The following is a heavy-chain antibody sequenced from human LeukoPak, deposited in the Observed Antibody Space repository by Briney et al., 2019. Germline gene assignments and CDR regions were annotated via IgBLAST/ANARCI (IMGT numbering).Heavy chain of an antibody. D-gene: IGHD5-18*01. J-gene: IGHJ4*02. CDR2: IYGGGYT. Sequence: PGGSLRLSCAASGFTVSNNYVTWFRLAPGKGLEWVSAIYGGGYTFHADSVKGRFTLSRDNSKNMVYLQMNSLRPEDTGIYYCARRGLGYSYGHWGPGTLVTVSS. CDR3: ARRGLGYSYGH. V-gene: IGHV3-66*02. CDR1: GFTVSNNY.